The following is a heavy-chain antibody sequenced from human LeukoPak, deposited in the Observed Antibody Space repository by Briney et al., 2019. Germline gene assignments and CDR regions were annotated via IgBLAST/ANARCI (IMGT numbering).Heavy chain of an antibody. CDR2: ISSSGSTI. D-gene: IGHD2-8*02. CDR1: GFTFSSYE. V-gene: IGHV3-48*03. Sequence: GWSLRLSCAASGFTFSSYEMNWVRQAPGKGLEWVSYISSSGSTIYYADSVKGRFTISRDNAKNSLYLQMNSLRAEDTAVYYCARSLSVTPGRSQWGQGTLVTVSS. CDR3: ARSLSVTPGRSQ. J-gene: IGHJ4*02.